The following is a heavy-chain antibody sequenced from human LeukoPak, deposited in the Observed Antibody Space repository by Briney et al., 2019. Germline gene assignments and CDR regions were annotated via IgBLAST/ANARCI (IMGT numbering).Heavy chain of an antibody. CDR2: ISPSGSAT. J-gene: IGHJ5*02. Sequence: GGSLRLSCAPSALIFGSYAMSWVRQGPKKGLEWVSTISPSGSATYYADSVKGRFTISRDNSKSTLYLQMNSLRDEDTALYHCARDKSASSPREWFDPWGQGTVVTVSS. V-gene: IGHV3-23*01. CDR1: ALIFGSYA. D-gene: IGHD6-6*01. CDR3: ARDKSASSPREWFDP.